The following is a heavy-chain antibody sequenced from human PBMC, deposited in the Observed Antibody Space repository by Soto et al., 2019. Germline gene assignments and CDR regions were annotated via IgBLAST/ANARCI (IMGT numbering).Heavy chain of an antibody. D-gene: IGHD1-26*01. J-gene: IGHJ4*02. V-gene: IGHV3-30*09. CDR2: ITYDGING. CDR3: ARAFSGSYPNFDY. Sequence: QIQLVESGGGVVQPGRSLRLSCLASGFIFRSYAMHWVRQAPGKGLEWVAVITYDGINGYYADSVRGRFAISRDNSKNTLYLQMNSLRPEDTAVYYWARAFSGSYPNFDYWGQGTLVTVSS. CDR1: GFIFRSYA.